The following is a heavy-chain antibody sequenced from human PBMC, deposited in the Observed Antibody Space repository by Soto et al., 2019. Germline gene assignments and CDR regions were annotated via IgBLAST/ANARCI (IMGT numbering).Heavy chain of an antibody. Sequence: GASVKVSCKASGGTFSSYAISWVRQAPGQGLEWMGGIIPIFGTAIYAQKFQGRVTMTEDTSTDTAYMELSSLRSEDTAVYYCATDINGDYSRGYWGQGTLVTVSS. D-gene: IGHD4-17*01. CDR1: GGTFSSYA. CDR2: IIPIFGTA. CDR3: ATDINGDYSRGY. V-gene: IGHV1-69*06. J-gene: IGHJ4*02.